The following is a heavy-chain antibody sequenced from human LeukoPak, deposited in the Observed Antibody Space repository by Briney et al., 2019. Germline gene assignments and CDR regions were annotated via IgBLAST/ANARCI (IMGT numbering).Heavy chain of an antibody. CDR2: ISGSYTT. D-gene: IGHD7-27*01. CDR1: GFTFTNYA. V-gene: IGHV3-23*01. CDR3: AKEKTGFDH. Sequence: GGSLRLSCTASGFTFTNYAMNWVRQAPGRGLEWVSAISGSYTTYYADSVKGRFTISRDNSKNTLYLQMNSLRAEDTAVYYSAKEKTGFDHWGQGTLVTVSS. J-gene: IGHJ4*02.